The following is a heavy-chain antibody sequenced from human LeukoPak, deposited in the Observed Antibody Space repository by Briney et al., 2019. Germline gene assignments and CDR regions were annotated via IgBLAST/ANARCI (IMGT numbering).Heavy chain of an antibody. V-gene: IGHV3-7*03. J-gene: IGHJ5*02. Sequence: GGSLRLSCAASGFTFSSYWMSWVRQAPGKGLEWVANIKQDGSEKYYVDSVKGRFTISRDNAKNSLYLQMNSLRVDDTAVYYCARQRVMLTGTGGTWIDPWGQGTLVTVSS. CDR1: GFTFSSYW. D-gene: IGHD3-9*01. CDR3: ARQRVMLTGTGGTWIDP. CDR2: IKQDGSEK.